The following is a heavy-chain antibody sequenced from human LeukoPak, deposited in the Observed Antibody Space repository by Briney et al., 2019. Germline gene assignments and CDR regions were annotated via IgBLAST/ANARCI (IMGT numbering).Heavy chain of an antibody. CDR2: IKPNSGGT. J-gene: IGHJ6*03. CDR1: EYTFTDYY. V-gene: IGHV1-2*02. Sequence: ASVKVSCKTSEYTFTDYYMHWVRQAPGQGLEWMGWIKPNSGGTNYAQKFQARVTMTRDTSISTAYMELSSLRSEDTAVYYCASEYSSGWYYMDVWGKGTTVTVSS. CDR3: ASEYSSGWYYMDV. D-gene: IGHD6-19*01.